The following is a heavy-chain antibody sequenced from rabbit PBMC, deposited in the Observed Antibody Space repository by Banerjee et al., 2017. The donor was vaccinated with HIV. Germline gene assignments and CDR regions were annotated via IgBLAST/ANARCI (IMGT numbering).Heavy chain of an antibody. J-gene: IGHJ2*01. CDR3: ARDDASVSDYYMGAFDP. V-gene: IGHV1S45*01. CDR2: INTSSGNT. D-gene: IGHD1-1*01. Sequence: QEQLEESGGDLVKPGASLTLTCKASGFSFSNKYVMCWVRQAPGKGLEWIACINTSSGNTVYASWAKGRFTISKTSSTTVTLQMTSLTAADTATYFCARDDASVSDYYMGAFDPWGQGTLVTVS. CDR1: GFSFSNKYV.